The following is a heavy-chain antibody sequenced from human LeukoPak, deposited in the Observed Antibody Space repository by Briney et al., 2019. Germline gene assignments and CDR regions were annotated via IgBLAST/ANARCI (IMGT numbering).Heavy chain of an antibody. V-gene: IGHV3-21*01. CDR2: ISSSTSYI. Sequence: PGGSLRLSCAASGFTFSSFSINWVRQAPGKGLEWVSSISSSTSYIYYADSVKGRFTISRDNAKNSLYLQMSSLRAEDTAVYYCARGGPFDYWGQGTLVTVSS. CDR3: ARGGPFDY. J-gene: IGHJ4*02. CDR1: GFTFSSFS.